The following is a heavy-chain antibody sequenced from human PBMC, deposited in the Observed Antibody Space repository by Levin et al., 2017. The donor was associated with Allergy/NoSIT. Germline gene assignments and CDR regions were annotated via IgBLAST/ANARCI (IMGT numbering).Heavy chain of an antibody. Sequence: KSSETLSLTCTVSGGSISSYYWSWIRQPAGKGLEWIGRIYTSGSTNYNPSLKSRVTMSVDTSKNQFSLKLSSVTAADTAVYYCARDKRAARLSYYYGMDVWGQGTTVTVSS. CDR2: IYTSGST. J-gene: IGHJ6*02. CDR3: ARDKRAARLSYYYGMDV. CDR1: GGSISSYY. V-gene: IGHV4-4*07. D-gene: IGHD6-6*01.